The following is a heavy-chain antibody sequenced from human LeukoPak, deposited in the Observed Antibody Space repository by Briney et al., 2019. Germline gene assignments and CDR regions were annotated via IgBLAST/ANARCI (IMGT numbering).Heavy chain of an antibody. CDR2: ISWNSGSI. D-gene: IGHD1-26*01. Sequence: GGSLRLSCAASGFTFDDYAMHWVRQAPGKGLEWVSGISWNSGSIGYADSVKGRFTISRDNAKNSLYLQMNSLRAEDTALYYCAKDRRGGSYYSVLFYFDYWGQGTLVTVSS. J-gene: IGHJ4*02. CDR3: AKDRRGGSYYSVLFYFDY. V-gene: IGHV3-9*01. CDR1: GFTFDDYA.